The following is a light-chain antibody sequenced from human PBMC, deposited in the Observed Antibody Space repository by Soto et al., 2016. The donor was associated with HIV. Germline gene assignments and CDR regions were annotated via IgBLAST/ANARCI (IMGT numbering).Light chain of an antibody. CDR2: AAS. CDR3: QQSYSTPYT. V-gene: IGKV1-39*01. J-gene: IGKJ2*01. Sequence: DIQMTQSPSSLSASVGDRVTIPRRASQSITNYLNWYQHKPGKAPKLLIYAASSLQSGVPSRFSGSGSGTDFTLTISSLQSEDFATYYCQQSYSTPYTFGQGTKLEIK. CDR1: QSITNY.